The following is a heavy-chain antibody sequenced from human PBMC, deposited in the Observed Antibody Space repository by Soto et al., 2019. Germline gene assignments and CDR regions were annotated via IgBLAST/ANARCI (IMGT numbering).Heavy chain of an antibody. Sequence: SETLSLTCTVSGASITGRFFWSWIRQPAGKGLEWIGRFSLSGTTNYNPSLRSRVTMSADVSKNQFSLRLTSVTAADTALYYCARGMTPPGAPAWYYFDSWGQGTLVTVSS. J-gene: IGHJ4*02. CDR3: ARGMTPPGAPAWYYFDS. V-gene: IGHV4-4*07. CDR1: GASITGRFF. CDR2: FSLSGTT. D-gene: IGHD2-8*02.